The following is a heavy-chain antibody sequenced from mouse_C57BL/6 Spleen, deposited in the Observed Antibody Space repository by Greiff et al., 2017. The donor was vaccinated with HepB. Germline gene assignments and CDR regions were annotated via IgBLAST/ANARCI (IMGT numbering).Heavy chain of an antibody. Sequence: EVQLQQSGPELVKPGASVKIPCKASGYTFTDYNMDWVKQSHGKSLEWIGDINPNNGGTIYNQKFKGKATLTVDKSSSTACMELRSLTSEDTAVYYCARRDYYGSSYRDYYAMDYWGQGTSVTVSS. J-gene: IGHJ4*01. CDR1: GYTFTDYN. CDR3: ARRDYYGSSYRDYYAMDY. V-gene: IGHV1-18*01. CDR2: INPNNGGT. D-gene: IGHD1-1*01.